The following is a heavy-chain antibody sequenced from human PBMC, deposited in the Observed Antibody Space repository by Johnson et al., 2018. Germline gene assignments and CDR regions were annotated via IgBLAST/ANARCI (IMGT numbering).Heavy chain of an antibody. J-gene: IGHJ6*02. CDR1: GFTFDDYA. CDR2: ISWNSGSI. D-gene: IGHD4-23*01. CDR3: AKDMGHDYSGAGMDV. V-gene: IGHV3-9*01. Sequence: VQLVESGGGLVQPGRSLRLSCAASGFTFDDYAMHWVRQAPGQGLEWVSGISWNSGSIGYADSVKGRFTISRDNAQNSLYLQRNSLRAEDTALYYCAKDMGHDYSGAGMDVWGQGTTVTGSS.